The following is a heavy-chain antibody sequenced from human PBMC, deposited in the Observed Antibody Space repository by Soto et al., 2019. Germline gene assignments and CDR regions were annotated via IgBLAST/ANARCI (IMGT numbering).Heavy chain of an antibody. CDR2: INPNSGGT. Sequence: ASVKVSCKASGYTFTSYDINWVRQATGQGLEWMGWINPNSGGTNYAQKFQGWVTMTRDTSISTAYMELSRLRSDDTAVYYCARDPYSIAAAGTGQNWFHPWGQGTLVTVSS. CDR3: ARDPYSIAAAGTGQNWFHP. J-gene: IGHJ5*02. D-gene: IGHD6-13*01. CDR1: GYTFTSYD. V-gene: IGHV1-2*04.